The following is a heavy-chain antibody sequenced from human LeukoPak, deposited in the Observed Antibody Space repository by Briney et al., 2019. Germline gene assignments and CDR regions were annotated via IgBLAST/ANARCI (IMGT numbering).Heavy chain of an antibody. V-gene: IGHV4-59*01. CDR2: IYYSGST. J-gene: IGHJ4*02. D-gene: IGHD6-19*01. CDR3: ARGTRLYSSER. Sequence: SETLSLTCTVPGGPISSYYWSWIRQPPGKGLEWIGYIYYSGSTNYNPSLKSRVTISVDTSKNQFSLKLSSVTAADTAVYYCARGTRLYSSERWGQGTLVTVSS. CDR1: GGPISSYY.